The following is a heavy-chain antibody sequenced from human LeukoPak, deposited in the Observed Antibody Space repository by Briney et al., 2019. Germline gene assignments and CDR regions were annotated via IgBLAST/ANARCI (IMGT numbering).Heavy chain of an antibody. D-gene: IGHD2-15*01. CDR1: GGSFSGYY. CDR3: ARHRCSGGSCYPMNWFDP. J-gene: IGHJ5*02. Sequence: SETLSLTCAVYGGSFSGYYWSWIRQPPGKGLEWIGEINHSGSTNYNPSLKSRVTISVDTSKKQFSLKLSSVTAADTAVYYCARHRCSGGSCYPMNWFDPWGQGTLVTVSS. V-gene: IGHV4-34*01. CDR2: INHSGST.